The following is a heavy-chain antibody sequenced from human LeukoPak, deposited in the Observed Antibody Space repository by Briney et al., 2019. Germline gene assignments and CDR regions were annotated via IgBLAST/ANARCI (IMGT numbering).Heavy chain of an antibody. CDR3: AKVGCSGGSCYRAPFDC. D-gene: IGHD2-15*01. J-gene: IGHJ4*02. Sequence: GGSLRLSCSVSGFTFSSYGMYWVRQAPGKGLEYVTAISSNGVNTYYADSVKGRFTISRDNAKNTLYLQMNSLRAEDTAVYYCAKVGCSGGSCYRAPFDCWGQGTQVTVSS. CDR1: GFTFSSYG. V-gene: IGHV3-64*04. CDR2: ISSNGVNT.